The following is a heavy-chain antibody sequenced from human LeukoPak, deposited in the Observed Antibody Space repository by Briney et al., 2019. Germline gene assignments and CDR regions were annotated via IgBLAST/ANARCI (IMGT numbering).Heavy chain of an antibody. CDR3: AKEIDTSGYSPFDY. V-gene: IGHV3-30*02. Sequence: PGGSLRLSCAASGFTFSSYGMLWVRQAPGKGLEWVAFIRYDGSNKYYVDSVKGRFSISRDNSRNMLYLQMNSLRAEDTAVYYCAKEIDTSGYSPFDYWGQGTLVTVSS. J-gene: IGHJ4*02. D-gene: IGHD3-22*01. CDR2: IRYDGSNK. CDR1: GFTFSSYG.